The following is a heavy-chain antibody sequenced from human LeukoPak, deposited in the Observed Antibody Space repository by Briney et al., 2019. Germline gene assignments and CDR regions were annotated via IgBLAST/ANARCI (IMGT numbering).Heavy chain of an antibody. D-gene: IGHD3-16*02. CDR2: IYYSGST. J-gene: IGHJ5*02. V-gene: IGHV4-59*01. CDR3: ARAGSYRPNWFDP. CDR1: GGSISSYY. Sequence: SETLSLTCTVSGGSISSYYWSWIRQPPGKGLEWIGYIYYSGSTNYNPSLKSRVTISVDTSENQFSLKLSSVTAADTAVYYCARAGSYRPNWFDPWGQGTLVTVSS.